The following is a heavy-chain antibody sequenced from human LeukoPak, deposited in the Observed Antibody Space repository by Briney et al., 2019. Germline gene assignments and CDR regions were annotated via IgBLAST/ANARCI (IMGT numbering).Heavy chain of an antibody. D-gene: IGHD2-8*01. V-gene: IGHV3-30*18. Sequence: GGSLRLSCAASGFTFSSSGMHWVRQAPGKGLEWVAVISYDGSNKYYADSVKGRFTLSRDNSKNTLYLQMNSLRAEDTAVYYCAKEYCSNSVCHSLDYWGQGTLVTVSS. J-gene: IGHJ4*02. CDR1: GFTFSSSG. CDR2: ISYDGSNK. CDR3: AKEYCSNSVCHSLDY.